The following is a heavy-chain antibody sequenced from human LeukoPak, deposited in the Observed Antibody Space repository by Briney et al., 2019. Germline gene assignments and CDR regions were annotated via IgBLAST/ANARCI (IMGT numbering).Heavy chain of an antibody. CDR1: GFTFSSYE. V-gene: IGHV3-48*03. J-gene: IGHJ5*02. CDR2: ISSSGSTI. CDR3: ARDGYCSGGSCYITGPNWFDP. Sequence: QPGGSLRLSCAASGFTFSSYEMNWVRQAPGKGLEWVSYISSSGSTIYYADSVKGRFTISRDNAKNSLYLQMNSLRAEDTAVYYCARDGYCSGGSCYITGPNWFDPWGQGTLVTVSS. D-gene: IGHD2-15*01.